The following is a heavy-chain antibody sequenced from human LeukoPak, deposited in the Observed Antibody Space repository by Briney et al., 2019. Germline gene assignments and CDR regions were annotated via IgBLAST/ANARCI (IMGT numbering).Heavy chain of an antibody. CDR3: ARNDSSSWALPFDY. J-gene: IGHJ4*02. V-gene: IGHV3-21*01. D-gene: IGHD6-13*01. Sequence: GGSLRLSCAASGFTFSSYSMNWVRQAPGKGLEWVSSISSSSSYIYYADSVKGRFTISRDNAKNSLYLQMNSLRAEDTAVYYCARNDSSSWALPFDYWGQGTLVTVSS. CDR1: GFTFSSYS. CDR2: ISSSSSYI.